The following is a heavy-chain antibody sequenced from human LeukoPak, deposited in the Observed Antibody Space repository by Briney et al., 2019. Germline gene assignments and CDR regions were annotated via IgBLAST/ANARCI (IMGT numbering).Heavy chain of an antibody. CDR3: ARPGIAVAGEFFDY. D-gene: IGHD6-19*01. Sequence: GGSLRLSCAASGFTFSSYAMSWVRQAPGKGLEWVSAISGSGGSTYYADSVKGRFTISRDNAKNSLYLQMNSLRAEDTAVYYCARPGIAVAGEFFDYWGQGTLVTVSS. CDR2: ISGSGGST. V-gene: IGHV3-23*01. J-gene: IGHJ4*02. CDR1: GFTFSSYA.